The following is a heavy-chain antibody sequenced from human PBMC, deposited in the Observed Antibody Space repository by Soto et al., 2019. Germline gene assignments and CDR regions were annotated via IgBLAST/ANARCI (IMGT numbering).Heavy chain of an antibody. J-gene: IGHJ4*02. V-gene: IGHV3-23*01. CDR2: ISGSGGT. CDR1: GFTFSTYA. CDR3: AKVPTSSGWLGFDY. D-gene: IGHD6-19*01. Sequence: EVQLLESGGGLAQPGGSLRLSCAASGFTFSTYAMSWVRQAPGKGLEWVSGISGSGGTYYADSVKGRFTISRDNSKSTLCLQLKRLRVDDTALYYCAKVPTSSGWLGFDYWGQGTLVTVSS.